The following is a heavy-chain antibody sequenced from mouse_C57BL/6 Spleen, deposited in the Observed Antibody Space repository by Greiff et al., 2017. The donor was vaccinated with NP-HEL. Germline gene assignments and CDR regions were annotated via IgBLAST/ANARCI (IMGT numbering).Heavy chain of an antibody. CDR2: IDPSDSYT. CDR3: ARGRSFAC. V-gene: IGHV1-50*01. CDR1: GYTFTSYW. Sequence: QVQLQQPGAELVKPGASVKLSCKASGYTFTSYWMQWVKQRPGQGLEWIGEIDPSDSYTNYNQKFKGKATLTVDTSSSTAYMQLSSLTSEDSAVYYCARGRSFACWGQGTLVTVSA. J-gene: IGHJ3*01.